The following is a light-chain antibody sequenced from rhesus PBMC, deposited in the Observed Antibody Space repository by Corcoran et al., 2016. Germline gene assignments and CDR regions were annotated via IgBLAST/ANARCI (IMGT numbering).Light chain of an antibody. CDR1: EGINTY. Sequence: DIQMTQSPSSLSASVGDRVTITCRASEGINTYLSWYQQKPGNTPRRLIYDASSLESGVPSRVSGSGSGTDFTLTVSSLQPEDFATYYWLQYDSDPFTFGPGTKRDFK. CDR3: LQYDSDPFT. CDR2: DAS. V-gene: IGKV1-43*02. J-gene: IGKJ3*01.